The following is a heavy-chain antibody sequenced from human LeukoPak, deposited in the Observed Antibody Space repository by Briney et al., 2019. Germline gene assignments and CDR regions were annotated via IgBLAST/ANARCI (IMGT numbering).Heavy chain of an antibody. CDR3: ARTSLYCSGDSCNWFDP. Sequence: SVRVSCKASGGTFSSYAISWVRQAPGLGLEWMGGIIPIFGTANYAQKFQGRVTITADESTSTAYMELSSLKSEDTAVYFCARTSLYCSGDSCNWFDPWGQGTRVTVSS. CDR1: GGTFSSYA. V-gene: IGHV1-69*01. J-gene: IGHJ5*02. CDR2: IIPIFGTA. D-gene: IGHD2-15*01.